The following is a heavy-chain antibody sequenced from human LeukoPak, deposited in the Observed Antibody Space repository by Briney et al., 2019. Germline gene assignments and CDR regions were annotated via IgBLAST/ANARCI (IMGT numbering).Heavy chain of an antibody. V-gene: IGHV3-11*04. CDR3: VRDLAGPPQEAFDI. J-gene: IGHJ3*02. CDR1: GFTFSDYY. Sequence: GGSLRLSCAASGFTFSDYYMSWIRQAPGKGLEWVSYISSSGSTIYYADSVKGRFTISRDNAKNSLYLQMNSLRAEDTAVYYCVRDLAGPPQEAFDIWGQGTVVTVSS. CDR2: ISSSGSTI.